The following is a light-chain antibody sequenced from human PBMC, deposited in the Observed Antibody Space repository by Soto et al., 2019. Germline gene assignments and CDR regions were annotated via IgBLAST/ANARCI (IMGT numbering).Light chain of an antibody. CDR3: QQLNSYPFT. J-gene: IGKJ4*01. CDR2: HTS. Sequence: DIQMTQSPSTLSASVGDRVTITCRASQSISHYLNWYQHESGKAPKVLIYHTSSLQSGVPSNFSGSGSGTEFTLSISSLQPEDFATYYCQQLNSYPFTFGGGTKVDI. CDR1: QSISHY. V-gene: IGKV1-9*01.